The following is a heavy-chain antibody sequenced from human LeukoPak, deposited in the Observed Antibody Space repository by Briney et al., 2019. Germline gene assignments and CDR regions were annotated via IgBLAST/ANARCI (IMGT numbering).Heavy chain of an antibody. J-gene: IGHJ3*02. Sequence: GGSLRLSCAASGLSFSSYWMSWFRQAPGKGLEWVSVIYSGGSTYYADFVKGRFTFSKDNSKNTLYLQMTNLRVEDTAVYYCARGVGQDAFDIWGQGTMVTVSS. CDR1: GLSFSSYW. V-gene: IGHV3-53*01. CDR2: IYSGGST. D-gene: IGHD1-26*01. CDR3: ARGVGQDAFDI.